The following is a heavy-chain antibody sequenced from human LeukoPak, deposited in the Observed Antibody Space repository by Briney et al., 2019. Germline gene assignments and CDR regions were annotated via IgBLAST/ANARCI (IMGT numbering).Heavy chain of an antibody. CDR1: GGSFSSYY. CDR2: IYSSGST. Sequence: SETLSLTCAVYGGSFSSYYWGWIRQPPGKGLEWIGSIYSSGSTYYNSSLKSRVTISIDTSKNQVSLKMSSVTAADTAVYYCAKSGGYRLIDYWGQGTLVTVSS. J-gene: IGHJ4*01. CDR3: AKSGGYRLIDY. V-gene: IGHV4-59*05. D-gene: IGHD6-25*01.